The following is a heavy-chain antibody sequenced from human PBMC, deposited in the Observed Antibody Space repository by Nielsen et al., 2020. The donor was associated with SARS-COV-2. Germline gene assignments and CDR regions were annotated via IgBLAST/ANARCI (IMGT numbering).Heavy chain of an antibody. Sequence: VKVSCKASGGTFSSYAISWVRQAPGQGLEWMGGIIPIFGTANYAQKFQGRVTITADESTSTAYMELSSLRSEDTAVYYCARDTPYSSSWPPLGFDPWGQGTLVTVSS. CDR2: IIPIFGTA. CDR3: ARDTPYSSSWPPLGFDP. D-gene: IGHD6-13*01. V-gene: IGHV1-69*13. CDR1: GGTFSSYA. J-gene: IGHJ5*02.